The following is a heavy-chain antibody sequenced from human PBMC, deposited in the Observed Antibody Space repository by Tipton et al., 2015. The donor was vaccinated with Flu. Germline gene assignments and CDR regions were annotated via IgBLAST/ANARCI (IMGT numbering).Heavy chain of an antibody. D-gene: IGHD2/OR15-2a*01. CDR2: IKHDGSEK. CDR3: AKDKNEFYAFEN. CDR1: GFTLSNYW. Sequence: GSLRLSCAASGFTLSNYWMSWVRQAPGKGLEWVANIKHDGSEKYYVDSVKGRFIISRDNAKKSLYLQMNSLRAEDTAVYYCAKDKNEFYAFENWAQGTLVTVSS. J-gene: IGHJ4*02. V-gene: IGHV3-7*01.